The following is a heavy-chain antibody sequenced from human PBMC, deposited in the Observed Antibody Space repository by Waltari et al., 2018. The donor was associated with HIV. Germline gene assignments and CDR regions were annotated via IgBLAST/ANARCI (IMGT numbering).Heavy chain of an antibody. CDR1: GFTVSSNY. D-gene: IGHD1-26*01. Sequence: EVQLVESGGGLVQPGGSLRLSCAASGFTVSSNYMSWVRQAPGKGLEWVSVIYSCGSTYYADSGKGRFTISRDNSKNTLYLQMNSLRAEDTAVYYCARVRENYFDYWGQGTLVTVSS. J-gene: IGHJ4*02. CDR3: ARVRENYFDY. CDR2: IYSCGST. V-gene: IGHV3-66*01.